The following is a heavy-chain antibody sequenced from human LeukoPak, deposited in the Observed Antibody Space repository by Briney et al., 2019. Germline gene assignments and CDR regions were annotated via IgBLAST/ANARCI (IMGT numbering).Heavy chain of an antibody. D-gene: IGHD3-10*01. Sequence: GGSLRLSCAASGFTFSDYYMSWIRQAPGKGLEWVSVIYSGGSIYYADSVKGRFTISRDNSKNTLYLQSNSLRVEDTAMYYCARAGSGSSPSDYWGQGTLVTVSS. CDR2: IYSGGSI. V-gene: IGHV3-53*01. J-gene: IGHJ4*02. CDR3: ARAGSGSSPSDY. CDR1: GFTFSDYY.